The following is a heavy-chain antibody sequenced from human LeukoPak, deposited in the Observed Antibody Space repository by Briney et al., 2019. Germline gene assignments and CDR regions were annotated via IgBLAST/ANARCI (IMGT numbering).Heavy chain of an antibody. CDR2: ISAYNGNT. CDR1: GYTFTSYG. D-gene: IGHD6-13*01. V-gene: IGHV1-18*01. J-gene: IGHJ4*02. Sequence: GASVKVSCKASGYTFTSYGISWVRQAPGQGREWMGWISAYNGNTNYAQKLQGRVTMTTDTSTSTAYMELRSLRSDDTAVYYCARVVGGSSWYEIDYWGQGTLVTVSS. CDR3: ARVVGGSSWYEIDY.